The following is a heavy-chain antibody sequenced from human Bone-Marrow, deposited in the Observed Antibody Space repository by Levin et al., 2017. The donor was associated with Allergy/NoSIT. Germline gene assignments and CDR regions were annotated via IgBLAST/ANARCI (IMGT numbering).Heavy chain of an antibody. CDR3: AKSRSQSVSAAINY. D-gene: IGHD2-2*01. Sequence: LSLTCAASGFLFSSYAMTWVRQAPGKGLEWVSSISGSGDPTYYTDSVKGRFTISRDISNNTLSLQMNNLRAEDTAVYYCAKSRSQSVSAAINYWGQGTLVTVSS. CDR2: ISGSGDPT. V-gene: IGHV3-23*01. CDR1: GFLFSSYA. J-gene: IGHJ4*02.